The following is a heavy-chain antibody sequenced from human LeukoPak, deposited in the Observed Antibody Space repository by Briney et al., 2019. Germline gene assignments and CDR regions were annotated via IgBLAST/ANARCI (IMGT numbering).Heavy chain of an antibody. CDR1: GGSISSTNYY. V-gene: IGHV4-39*01. D-gene: IGHD2-2*02. Sequence: PSETLSLTCTVSGGSISSTNYYWGCIRQPPGKGLECIGSIYYSGSTYYNPSLKSRVTISVDTSKNQFSLKLSSVTAADTAVYYCARQRCSSTSCYTGRGNWFDPLGQGTLVTVSS. CDR2: IYYSGST. J-gene: IGHJ5*02. CDR3: ARQRCSSTSCYTGRGNWFDP.